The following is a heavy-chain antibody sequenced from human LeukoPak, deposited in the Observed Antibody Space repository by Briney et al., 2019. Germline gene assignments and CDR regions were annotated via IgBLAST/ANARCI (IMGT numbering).Heavy chain of an antibody. Sequence: SETLSLTCAVYGGSFCGYYWSWIRQPPEKGLEWIGEINHSGSTNYNPSLKSRVTISVDTSKNQFSLKLSSVTAADTAVYYCTRDLIGYCSGGTCSDWFDPWGQGTLVTVSS. D-gene: IGHD2-15*01. CDR2: INHSGST. J-gene: IGHJ5*02. CDR3: TRDLIGYCSGGTCSDWFDP. CDR1: GGSFCGYY. V-gene: IGHV4-34*01.